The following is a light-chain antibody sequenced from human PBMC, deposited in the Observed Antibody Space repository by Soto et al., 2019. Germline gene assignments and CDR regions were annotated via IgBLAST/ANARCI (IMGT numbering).Light chain of an antibody. CDR2: VNSDGSH. V-gene: IGLV4-69*02. CDR1: SGYTTDA. CDR3: QTWGTGIQV. J-gene: IGLJ1*01. Sequence: QAVVTQSPSASASLGASVKLTCTLSSGYTTDAIAWHQQLPGKGPRFLMKVNSDGSHSNGDGIPDRFSGSSSGAERYLTISSLQSEDEADYFCQTWGTGIQVFGTATQLTVL.